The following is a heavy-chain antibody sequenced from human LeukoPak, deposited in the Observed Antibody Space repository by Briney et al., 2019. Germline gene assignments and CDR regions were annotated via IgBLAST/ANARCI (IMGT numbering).Heavy chain of an antibody. J-gene: IGHJ5*02. Sequence: AETLALTGSISGDSITTNSYWWGWIRQSPGKGLEWIGSVYSSGNSYYNPSLKTRATISPDTSKNHYSLRLTSVTAADTAVYYCARRGIWDLQIGNWFDPWGQGILVTVSS. CDR2: VYSSGNS. CDR1: GDSITTNSYW. V-gene: IGHV4-39*01. CDR3: ARRGIWDLQIGNWFDP. D-gene: IGHD3-16*01.